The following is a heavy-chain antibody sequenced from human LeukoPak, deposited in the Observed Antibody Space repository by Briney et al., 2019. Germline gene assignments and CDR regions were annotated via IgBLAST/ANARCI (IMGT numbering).Heavy chain of an antibody. Sequence: SETLSHTCAVSGDSSYSSIYYWGWVRQPPGKGLEWIGTIDYSGNTYYNPSLKSRATISTDTSRSQFSLKLSSVTAADTAVYYCAREYTLYRSGWFLDYWGQGTVVSVSS. D-gene: IGHD6-19*01. CDR3: AREYTLYRSGWFLDY. V-gene: IGHV4-39*07. J-gene: IGHJ4*02. CDR2: IDYSGNT. CDR1: GDSSYSSIYY.